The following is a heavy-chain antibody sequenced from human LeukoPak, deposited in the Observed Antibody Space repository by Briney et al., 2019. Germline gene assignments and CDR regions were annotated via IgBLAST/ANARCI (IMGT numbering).Heavy chain of an antibody. V-gene: IGHV3-23*01. CDR3: AKAFSAYENWPPNWFDP. J-gene: IGHJ5*02. D-gene: IGHD5-12*01. CDR1: GFTFSSYA. Sequence: PGGSLRLSCAASGFTFSSYAMSWVRQAPGQGLEWVSAISGSGGGTYYADSVKGRLTIFRDNSKNTLYLQMSSLRAEDTAVYYCAKAFSAYENWPPNWFDPWGQGTLVTVSS. CDR2: ISGSGGGT.